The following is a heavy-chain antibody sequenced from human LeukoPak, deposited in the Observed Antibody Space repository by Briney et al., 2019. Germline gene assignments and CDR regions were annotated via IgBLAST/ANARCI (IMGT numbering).Heavy chain of an antibody. CDR1: GGSISSCSYY. D-gene: IGHD6-13*01. CDR2: LYNRGTT. J-gene: IGHJ4*02. Sequence: PSETLSLTCTVSGGSISSCSYYWGCMPQPPGKGLEWIGNLYNRGTTYYTPPLKSRVTISVDTSKTRFSLRWSSVTAADTAVYYWARQVAIAAYDCYFDESRQGSLVTVSA. V-gene: IGHV4-39*01. CDR3: ARQVAIAAYDCYFDE.